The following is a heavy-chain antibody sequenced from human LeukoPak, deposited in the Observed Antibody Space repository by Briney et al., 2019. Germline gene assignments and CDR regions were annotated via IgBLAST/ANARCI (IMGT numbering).Heavy chain of an antibody. CDR1: GFTFSSYA. CDR2: ITGTGAYT. V-gene: IGHV3-23*01. Sequence: PGGSLRLSCAASGFTFSSYAMTWVRQAPGKGLEWVSAITGTGAYTNYADSVKGRFTTSRDNSKNTMYLQMNSLRAEDTAIYYCAKRSSTSSGYFDLWGWGTLVTVSS. J-gene: IGHJ4*02. CDR3: AKRSSTSSGYFDL. D-gene: IGHD3-22*01.